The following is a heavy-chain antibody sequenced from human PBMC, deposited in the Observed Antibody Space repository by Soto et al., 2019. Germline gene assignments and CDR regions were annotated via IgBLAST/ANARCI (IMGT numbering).Heavy chain of an antibody. CDR2: ISGSDNST. D-gene: IGHD3-10*01. CDR1: GFTFSSFA. J-gene: IGHJ4*02. CDR3: ARGSEESYPGSRIFDL. Sequence: GGSLRLSCAASGFTFSSFAMSWVRQAPGKGLEWVSAISGSDNSTYYADSVKGRFTISRDNSMHTLYLLMSRLRAEDSALYFCARGSEESYPGSRIFDLWGRGTLVTVSS. V-gene: IGHV3-23*01.